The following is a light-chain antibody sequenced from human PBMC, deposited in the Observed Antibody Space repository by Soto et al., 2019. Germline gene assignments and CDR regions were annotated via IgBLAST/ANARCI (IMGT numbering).Light chain of an antibody. CDR3: QKHDTAPLT. CDR1: QGISNS. V-gene: IGKV1-27*01. Sequence: TQAPSSLSASVGDRVTITCRASQGISNSLAWYQQKPGKVPKLLIYAASTLQSGVPSRFSGSGSGTDFTLTISGLQPEEVATYYCQKHDTAPLTFGQGTRLEIK. CDR2: AAS. J-gene: IGKJ5*01.